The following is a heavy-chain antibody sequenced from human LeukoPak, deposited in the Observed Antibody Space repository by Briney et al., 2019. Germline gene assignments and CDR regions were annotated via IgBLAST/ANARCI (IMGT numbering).Heavy chain of an antibody. Sequence: GGSLRLSCEASGFSFRKYDMRWVRQIIGGGLEWVTGIGTLADTFYSDSAKGRFTISRNNGRNSLYLQMNNLRADDTAIYYCVRDQTIDSRPGPSDPFDVWGQGTIVTVSS. V-gene: IGHV3-13*01. D-gene: IGHD6-6*01. CDR1: GFSFRKYD. CDR3: VRDQTIDSRPGPSDPFDV. CDR2: IGTLADT. J-gene: IGHJ3*01.